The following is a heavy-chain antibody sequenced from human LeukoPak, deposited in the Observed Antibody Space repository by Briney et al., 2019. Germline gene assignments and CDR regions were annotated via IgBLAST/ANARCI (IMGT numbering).Heavy chain of an antibody. CDR2: VYSTGNT. Sequence: PSETLSLACTVSAVSISSGNFYWSRIRQSAGKGVEWIGHVYSTGNTKYNPSLKSRVTISADTSKNQISLRLRSVTAADTAMFYCARDGDAVSAAIAGAFDLWGRGTMVTVSS. CDR3: ARDGDAVSAAIAGAFDL. J-gene: IGHJ3*01. CDR1: AVSISSGNFY. V-gene: IGHV4-61*09. D-gene: IGHD2-2*01.